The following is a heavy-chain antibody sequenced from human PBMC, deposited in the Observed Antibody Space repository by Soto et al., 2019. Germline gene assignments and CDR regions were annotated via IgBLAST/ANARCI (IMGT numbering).Heavy chain of an antibody. CDR3: ARTLGDYYGSGSYYNGDYYYYGMDX. V-gene: IGHV1-46*01. CDR2: INPSGGST. D-gene: IGHD3-10*01. CDR1: GYTFTSYY. Sequence: GASVKVSCKASGYTFTSYYMHWVRQAPGQGLEWMGIINPSGGSTSYAQKFQGRVTMTRDTSTSTVYMELSSLRSEDTAVYYCARTLGDYYGSGSYYNGDYYYYGMDXWGQGTTVTVSS. J-gene: IGHJ6*02.